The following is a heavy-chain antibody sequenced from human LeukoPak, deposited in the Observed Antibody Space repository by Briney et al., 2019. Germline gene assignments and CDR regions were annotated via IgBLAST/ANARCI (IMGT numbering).Heavy chain of an antibody. J-gene: IGHJ6*03. D-gene: IGHD2-2*01. V-gene: IGHV3-48*04. CDR1: GFTFSSYS. CDR2: ISSSSSTI. Sequence: GGSLRLSCAASGFTFSSYSMNWVRQAPGKGLEWVSYISSSSSTIYYADSVKGRFTISRDNAKNSLYLQMNSLRAEDTAVYYCARDGCSSTSCYMDVWGKGTTVTVSS. CDR3: ARDGCSSTSCYMDV.